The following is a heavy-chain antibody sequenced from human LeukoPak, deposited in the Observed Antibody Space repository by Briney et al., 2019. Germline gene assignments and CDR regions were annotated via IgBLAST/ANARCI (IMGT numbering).Heavy chain of an antibody. D-gene: IGHD5-24*01. CDR3: AIYDRDGYNLNY. V-gene: IGHV1-69*04. Sequence: GASVKVSCKASGGTFSSYAISWVRQAPGQGLEWMGRIIPILGIANYAQKFQGRVTITADKSTSTAYMELSSLRSEDTAVYYCAIYDRDGYNLNYWGQGTLVTVSS. CDR1: GGTFSSYA. CDR2: IIPILGIA. J-gene: IGHJ4*02.